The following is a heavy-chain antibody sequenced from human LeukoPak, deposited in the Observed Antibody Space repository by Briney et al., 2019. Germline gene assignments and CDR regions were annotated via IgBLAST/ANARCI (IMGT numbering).Heavy chain of an antibody. CDR3: AKQGGGKFDP. Sequence: GESLKISCKASGYNFFRYWIDLVRQMPGKGLEVVGIIYPGDSDPRYSPSFQGQVTISTDKSISTAYLQWSSLKASDTAMYYCAKQGGGKFDPWGQGTLVTVSS. D-gene: IGHD3-16*01. CDR1: GYNFFRYW. CDR2: IYPGDSDP. J-gene: IGHJ5*02. V-gene: IGHV5-51*01.